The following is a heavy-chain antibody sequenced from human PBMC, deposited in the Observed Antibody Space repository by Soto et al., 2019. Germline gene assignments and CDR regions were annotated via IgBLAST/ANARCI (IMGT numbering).Heavy chain of an antibody. D-gene: IGHD3-3*01. Sequence: PGGSLRLSCAASGFTFSSYSMNWVRQAPGKGLEWVSSISSSSSYIYYADSVKGRFTISRDNAKNSLYLQMNSLRAEDTAVYYCARAPRYDFWSGSAPAYYYMDVWGKGTTVTVSS. CDR3: ARAPRYDFWSGSAPAYYYMDV. CDR2: ISSSSSYI. J-gene: IGHJ6*03. CDR1: GFTFSSYS. V-gene: IGHV3-21*01.